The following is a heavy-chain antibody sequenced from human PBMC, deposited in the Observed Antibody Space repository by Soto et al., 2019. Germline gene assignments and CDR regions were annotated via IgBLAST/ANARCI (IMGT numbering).Heavy chain of an antibody. CDR1: GGSISSGYYY. CDR3: ARIGWGGDS. J-gene: IGHJ4*02. CDR2: IPNNGSP. V-gene: IGHV4-61*01. Sequence: SETLSLTCSVSGGSISSGYYYWSWIRQPPGKGLEWIGFIPNNGSPDYNPSLKSRVVVSIDRSKNQFSLKVNSVTAADTAVYFCARIGWGGDSWGQGTLVTVSS. D-gene: IGHD7-27*01.